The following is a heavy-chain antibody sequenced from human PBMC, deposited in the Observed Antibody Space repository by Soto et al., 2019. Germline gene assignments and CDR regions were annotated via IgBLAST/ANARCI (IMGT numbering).Heavy chain of an antibody. Sequence: QVQLQESGPGLVKPSQTLSLTCTVSGGSISSGDYYWSWIRQPPGKGLEWIGYIYYSGSTYYNPCLKSRGTISVDTSNNQFSLKLSSVTAADTAVYYCARDGVSGYDPYCSGGSCYPAPYGMDVWGQGTTVTVSS. D-gene: IGHD2-15*01. V-gene: IGHV4-30-4*01. CDR3: ARDGVSGYDPYCSGGSCYPAPYGMDV. CDR1: GGSISSGDYY. CDR2: IYYSGST. J-gene: IGHJ6*02.